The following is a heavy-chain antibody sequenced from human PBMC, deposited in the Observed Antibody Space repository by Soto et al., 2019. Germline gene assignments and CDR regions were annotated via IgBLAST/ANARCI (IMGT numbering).Heavy chain of an antibody. J-gene: IGHJ5*02. D-gene: IGHD4-17*01. V-gene: IGHV4-59*01. Sequence: SETLSLTCTVSGGSISSYYWSWIRQPPGKGLEWIGYIYYSGSTNYNPSLKSRVTISVDTSKNQFSLKLSSVTAADTAVYYCARTDYGGNWFDPWGQGTLVTVSS. CDR3: ARTDYGGNWFDP. CDR2: IYYSGST. CDR1: GGSISSYY.